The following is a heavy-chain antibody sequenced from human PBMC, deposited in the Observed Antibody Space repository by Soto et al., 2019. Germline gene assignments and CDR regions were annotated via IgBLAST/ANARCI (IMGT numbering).Heavy chain of an antibody. CDR1: GLTLSSYW. D-gene: IGHD5-12*01. CDR3: AAGIGYLFDY. V-gene: IGHV3-7*03. J-gene: IGHJ4*02. CDR2: IKKDGSER. Sequence: EVDLVESGGDLVQPGGSLRLSCEASGLTLSSYWMNWVRQAPGKGLEWVAIIKKDGSERHYVDSVKGRFTISRDNARNSLYLHMKDPSAEDTAVYYCAAGIGYLFDYWGRGTLVTVSS.